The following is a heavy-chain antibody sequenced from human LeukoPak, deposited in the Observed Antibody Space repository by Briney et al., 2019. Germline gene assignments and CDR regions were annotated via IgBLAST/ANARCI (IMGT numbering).Heavy chain of an antibody. CDR1: GGSINNYY. V-gene: IGHV4-59*01. CDR2: IYYRGST. D-gene: IGHD4-17*01. J-gene: IGHJ4*02. CDR3: ARGGDYGDLRYFDY. Sequence: SETLSLTCTVSGGSINNYYWSWIRQPPGKGLEWIGYIYYRGSTDYNPSLKSRVTFSVDTSKNQFSLKLNSVTAADTAVYYCARGGDYGDLRYFDYWGQGTLVTVSS.